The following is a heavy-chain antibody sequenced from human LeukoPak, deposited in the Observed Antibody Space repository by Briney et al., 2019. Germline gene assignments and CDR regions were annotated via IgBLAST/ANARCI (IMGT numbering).Heavy chain of an antibody. CDR3: TTDPVYSYDSSGYIFDY. J-gene: IGHJ4*02. V-gene: IGHV3-15*01. Sequence: GGSLRLSCAASGFTFSNAWMSWVCQAPGKGLEWVGRIKSKTDGGTTDYAAPVTGRFTITIADSKNTLYLQMNSLKTEDTAVDDCTTDPVYSYDSSGYIFDYWGQGTLVTVSS. CDR1: GFTFSNAW. D-gene: IGHD3-22*01. CDR2: IKSKTDGGTT.